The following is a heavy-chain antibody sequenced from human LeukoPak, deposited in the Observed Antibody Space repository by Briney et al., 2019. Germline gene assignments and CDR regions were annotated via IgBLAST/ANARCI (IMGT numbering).Heavy chain of an antibody. D-gene: IGHD6-13*01. J-gene: IGHJ4*02. V-gene: IGHV1-69*04. CDR3: ARDLGIAAAGTGY. CDR1: GGTFSSYA. Sequence: SVKVSCKASGGTFSSYAISWVRQAPGQGLEWMGRIIPILGIANYAQKFQGRVTITADKSTSTAYMELSSLRSEDTAVYYCARDLGIAAAGTGYWGQGTLVTVPS. CDR2: IIPILGIA.